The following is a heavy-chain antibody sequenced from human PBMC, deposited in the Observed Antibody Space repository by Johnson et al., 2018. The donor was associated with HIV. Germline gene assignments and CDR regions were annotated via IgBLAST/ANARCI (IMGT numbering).Heavy chain of an antibody. CDR2: IGTAGDT. J-gene: IGHJ3*02. V-gene: IGHV3-13*01. CDR1: GFTFSSYD. CDR3: ARENYYNFPLDAFDI. Sequence: VQLVESGGGLVKPGGSLRLSCAASGFTFSSYDMHWVRQATGKGLEWVSAIGTAGDTYYPGSVKGRFTISRENAKNSLYLQMNSLRAGDTAVYYCARENYYNFPLDAFDIWGQGTMVTVSS. D-gene: IGHD3-3*01.